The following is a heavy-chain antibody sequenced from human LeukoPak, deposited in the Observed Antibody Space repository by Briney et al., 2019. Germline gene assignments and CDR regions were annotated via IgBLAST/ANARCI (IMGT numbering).Heavy chain of an antibody. J-gene: IGHJ5*02. CDR3: AIDLREAPAVSRWFDP. CDR1: GFTFSRYG. V-gene: IGHV3-30*03. Sequence: TGGSLRLSRAASGFTFSRYGMHWVRQAPGKGLEWVAVISYDGSNIFYGDSVKGRFTISRDNSKNTLYLQMNSLRAEDTAVYYCAIDLREAPAVSRWFDPCGQGTLVTVSS. D-gene: IGHD6-13*01. CDR2: ISYDGSNI.